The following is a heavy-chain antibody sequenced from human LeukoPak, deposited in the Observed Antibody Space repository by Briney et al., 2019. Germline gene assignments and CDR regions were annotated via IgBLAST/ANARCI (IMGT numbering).Heavy chain of an antibody. J-gene: IGHJ6*02. CDR2: ISSDGNNK. D-gene: IGHD1-26*01. V-gene: IGHV3-30*18. CDR3: AKDYHSESPHYALDV. Sequence: GGSLRLSCAASGFTFSTYGMHWVRQDPGKGLEWVAVISSDGNNKYYADSVKGRFTISRDSSKNTLYLQMNSLRPEDTSFYYCAKDYHSESPHYALDVWGQGTTVTVSS. CDR1: GFTFSTYG.